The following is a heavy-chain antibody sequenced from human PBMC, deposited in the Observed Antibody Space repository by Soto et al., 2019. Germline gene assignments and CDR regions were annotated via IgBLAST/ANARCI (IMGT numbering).Heavy chain of an antibody. CDR1: GGAIGGYY. CDR3: ARHGSDSGWFFFDA. V-gene: IGHV4-59*08. D-gene: IGHD6-19*01. J-gene: IGHJ5*02. Sequence: PSETLSLTCSLSGGAIGGYYWSWIRQPQGQALEWLGYVSYSGSADYHPSLKSRVSISIDTSKNQFSLKMTSVTAADTAVYYCARHGSDSGWFFFDAWGQGALVTVSS. CDR2: VSYSGSA.